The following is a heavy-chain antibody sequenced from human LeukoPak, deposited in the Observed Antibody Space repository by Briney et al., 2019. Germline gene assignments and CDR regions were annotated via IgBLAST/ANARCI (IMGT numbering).Heavy chain of an antibody. J-gene: IGHJ4*02. V-gene: IGHV4-34*01. CDR3: ARLPSGRYYDSSGYYYFDY. D-gene: IGHD3-22*01. Sequence: PSETLSLTCAVYGGSFSGYYWSWIRQPPGKGLEWIGEINHNGSTNYNPSLKSRVTISVDTSKNQFSLKLSSVTAADTAVYYRARLPSGRYYDSSGYYYFDYWGQGTLVTVSS. CDR2: INHNGST. CDR1: GGSFSGYY.